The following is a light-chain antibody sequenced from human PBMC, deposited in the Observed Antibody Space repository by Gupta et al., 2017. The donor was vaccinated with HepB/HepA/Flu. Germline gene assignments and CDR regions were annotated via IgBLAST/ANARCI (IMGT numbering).Light chain of an antibody. V-gene: IGKV1-39*01. CDR1: QSISSS. J-gene: IGKJ1*01. Sequence: DIQMTQSQSSLSASVGDTVTITCRASQSISSSLNWYQHKPGKAPNLLIYAASSLQSGVPSRFSGSGSGTDFTLTISSLQPEDFATYYCHETYSTLWTFGQGTKVEIK. CDR2: AAS. CDR3: HETYSTLWT.